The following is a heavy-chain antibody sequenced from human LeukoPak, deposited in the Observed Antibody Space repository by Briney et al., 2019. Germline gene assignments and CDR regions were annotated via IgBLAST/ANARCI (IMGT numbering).Heavy chain of an antibody. D-gene: IGHD2-21*01. Sequence: ASVKVSCKASGYTFSSYAMIWVRQAPGQGLEWMGWINTNTGNPTYAQGFTGRFVFSLDTSVSTAYLQINSLKAEDTAVYYCTRVIGHGAGDEAFDIWGQGTMVTVSS. J-gene: IGHJ3*02. CDR2: INTNTGNP. CDR3: TRVIGHGAGDEAFDI. V-gene: IGHV7-4-1*02. CDR1: GYTFSSYA.